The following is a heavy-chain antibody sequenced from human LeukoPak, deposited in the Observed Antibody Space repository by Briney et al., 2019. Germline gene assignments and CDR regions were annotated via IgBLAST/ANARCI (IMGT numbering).Heavy chain of an antibody. J-gene: IGHJ4*02. V-gene: IGHV3-48*03. CDR1: ECGFGSYA. D-gene: IGHD1-1*01. CDR3: SRELAYYFDY. CDR2: ISNSGSTI. Sequence: ALRVSCAASECGFGSYAMHGLRQTAGKDLEWVSYISNSGSTIFYEASVKGRFTISRDNAKNSLYPQVNSLGAGDTAVYYCSRELAYYFDYWGQGALVTVSS.